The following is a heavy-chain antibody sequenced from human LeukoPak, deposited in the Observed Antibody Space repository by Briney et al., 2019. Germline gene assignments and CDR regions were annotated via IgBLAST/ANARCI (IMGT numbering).Heavy chain of an antibody. CDR1: GYSFTCYW. V-gene: IGHV5-51*01. Sequence: GESLKISCKGSGYSFTCYWIGWVRQVPGKGVGWIGIIYSGDSDTRYSPSFQGQVTTSADKSISTAYLQWSSLTASDTAMYYCARQGAYFDWLLYSYWGQGTLVTVSS. J-gene: IGHJ4*02. CDR2: IYSGDSDT. CDR3: ARQGAYFDWLLYSY. D-gene: IGHD3-9*01.